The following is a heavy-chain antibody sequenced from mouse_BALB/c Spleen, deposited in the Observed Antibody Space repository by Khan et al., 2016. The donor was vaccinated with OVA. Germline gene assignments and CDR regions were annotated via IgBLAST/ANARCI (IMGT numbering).Heavy chain of an antibody. CDR1: GYTFTTYW. CDR3: TRDRSDY. CDR2: INPTSGYT. Sequence: QVQLLQSGAELAKPGASVKMSCKASGYTFTTYWMHWVKQRPGQGLEWIGYINPTSGYTDYNEKFKDRATLSADRSSSPAYMQLSSLTSEDSAVYYCTRDRSDYWGQGTTLTGSS. V-gene: IGHV1-7*01. J-gene: IGHJ2*01.